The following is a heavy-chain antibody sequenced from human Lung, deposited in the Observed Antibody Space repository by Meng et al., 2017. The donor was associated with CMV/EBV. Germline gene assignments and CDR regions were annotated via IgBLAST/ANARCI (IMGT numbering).Heavy chain of an antibody. CDR2: ISSDGANK. CDR1: GFIFSNYA. Sequence: SCAASGFIFSNYALYWVRQAPGKGLESVAVISSDGANKLHADSVEGRFTISRDNSKNTLYLGMSSLRAEDTAVYYCARNRIWRAEVVAGHAGDWGQGXLVTVSS. V-gene: IGHV3-30*04. CDR3: ARNRIWRAEVVAGHAGD. J-gene: IGHJ4*02. D-gene: IGHD6-19*01.